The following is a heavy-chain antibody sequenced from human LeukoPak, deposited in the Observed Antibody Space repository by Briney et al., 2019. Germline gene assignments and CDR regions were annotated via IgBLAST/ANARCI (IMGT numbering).Heavy chain of an antibody. CDR3: ARGGYSSGWYYAFDI. D-gene: IGHD6-19*01. CDR2: IYYSGST. V-gene: IGHV4-39*07. Sequence: SETLSLTCTVSGGSISSSSYYWGWIRQPPGKGLEWIGSIYYSGSTYYNPSLKSRVTISVDTSKNQFSLKLSSVTAADTAVYYCARGGYSSGWYYAFDIWGQGTMVTVSS. J-gene: IGHJ3*02. CDR1: GGSISSSSYY.